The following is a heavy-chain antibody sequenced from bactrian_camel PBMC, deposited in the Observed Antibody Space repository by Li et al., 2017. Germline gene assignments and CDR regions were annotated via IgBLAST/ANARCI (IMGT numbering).Heavy chain of an antibody. CDR2: ISTGDGST. CDR1: GNTTSHNC. J-gene: IGHJ4*01. V-gene: IGHV3S54*01. CDR3: AAKESWGKWFDPQAYTY. D-gene: IGHD2*01. Sequence: VQLVESGGGSVQAGGSLRLSCVASGNTTSHNCMGWFRQVPGKEREGVAAISTGDGSTYYNDSLKGRFTISLDNAKNTVHLQMNNLKPEDTAMYYCAAKESWGKWFDPQAYTYWGQGTQVTVS.